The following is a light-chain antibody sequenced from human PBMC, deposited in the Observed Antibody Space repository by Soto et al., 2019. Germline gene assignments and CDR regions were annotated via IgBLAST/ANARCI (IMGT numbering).Light chain of an antibody. CDR2: EVT. V-gene: IGLV2-8*01. CDR1: SGDVGAYAY. Sequence: QSVLTQPPGASGSPGQSVTICCTGTSGDVGAYAYVSWYPQHPGKAPKLLIYEVTKRPLRVPDRFSGSKSGNAASLTVSGLQAEDEADYYCSSYAGSTYPSVSGPGTKVTVL. CDR3: SSYAGSTYPSV. J-gene: IGLJ1*01.